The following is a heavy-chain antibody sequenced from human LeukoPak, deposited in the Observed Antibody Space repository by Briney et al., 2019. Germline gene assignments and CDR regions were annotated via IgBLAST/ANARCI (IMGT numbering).Heavy chain of an antibody. D-gene: IGHD4-11*01. CDR2: IIPILGIA. J-gene: IGHJ2*01. CDR1: GGTFSSYA. Sequence: ASVKVSCKASGGTFSSYAISWVRQAPGQGLEWMGRIIPILGIANYAQKFQGRVTITADKSTSTAYMEPSSLRSEDTAVYYCARLTSNWYFDLWGRGTLVTVSS. V-gene: IGHV1-69*04. CDR3: ARLTSNWYFDL.